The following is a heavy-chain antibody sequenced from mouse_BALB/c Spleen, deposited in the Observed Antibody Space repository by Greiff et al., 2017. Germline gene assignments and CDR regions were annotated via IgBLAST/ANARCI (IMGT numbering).Heavy chain of an antibody. CDR1: GYSITSDYA. CDR3: ARRIYYGNYYYAMDY. V-gene: IGHV3-2*02. D-gene: IGHD2-1*01. CDR2: ISYSGST. J-gene: IGHJ4*01. Sequence: EVQRVESGPGLVKPSQSLSLTCTVTGYSITSDYAWNWIRQFPGNQLEWMGYISYSGSTSYNPSLKSRISITRDTSKNQFFLQLNSVTTEDTATYYCARRIYYGNYYYAMDYWGQGTSVTVSS.